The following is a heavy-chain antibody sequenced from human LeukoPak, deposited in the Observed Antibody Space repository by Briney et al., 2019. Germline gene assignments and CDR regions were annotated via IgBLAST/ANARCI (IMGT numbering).Heavy chain of an antibody. J-gene: IGHJ4*02. CDR1: GFTFSSYA. Sequence: GGSLRLSCAASGFTFSSYAMSWVRQAPGKGPEWVSGISGSGAGTYYAGSVKGRFTVSRDNAQNTLYLRMNSLRAEDTAVYYCAKEYVTTRDWYGGFDYWGQGTLVTVSS. CDR3: AKEYVTTRDWYGGFDY. CDR2: ISGSGAGT. D-gene: IGHD4-11*01. V-gene: IGHV3-23*01.